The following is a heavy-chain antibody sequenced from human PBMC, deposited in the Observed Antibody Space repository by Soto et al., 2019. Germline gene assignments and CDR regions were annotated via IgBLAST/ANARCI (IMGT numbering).Heavy chain of an antibody. D-gene: IGHD2-2*01. Sequence: ASVKVSCKASGYTFTSYAMHWVRQAPGQRLEWMGWINAGNGNTGYAQKFQGRVTMTRNTSISTAYMELSSLRSEDTAVYYCARVPAATIYYYYYYMDVWGKGTTVTVSS. J-gene: IGHJ6*03. CDR3: ARVPAATIYYYYYYMDV. V-gene: IGHV1-3*01. CDR2: INAGNGNT. CDR1: GYTFTSYA.